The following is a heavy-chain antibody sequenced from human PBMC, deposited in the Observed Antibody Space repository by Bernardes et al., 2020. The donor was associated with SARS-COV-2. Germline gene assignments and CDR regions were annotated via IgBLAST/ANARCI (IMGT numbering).Heavy chain of an antibody. CDR1: GGSISRYY. D-gene: IGHD3-16*01. CDR2: IYYSGSA. CDR3: ATGSRDAFDI. V-gene: IGHV4-59*08. J-gene: IGHJ4*02. Sequence: SETLSLTYTVSGGSISRYYWSWIRQPPGKGLEWIGYIYYSGSANYNPSLKSRVTISVDTSKNQFSLKLSSVTAADTAVYYCATGSRDAFDIWGQGTLVTVSS.